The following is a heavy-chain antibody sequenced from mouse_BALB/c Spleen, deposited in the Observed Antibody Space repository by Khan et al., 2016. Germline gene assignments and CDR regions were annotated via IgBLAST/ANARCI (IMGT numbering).Heavy chain of an antibody. Sequence: QVQLQQSGAELVRPGSSVKISCKASGYAFSGYWMNWVKQRPGQGLEWIGQIYPGDGDTNYNGKFKGKATLTADKSSSTAYMQLSSLTSEDSAVYFFARVTPFAAWGQGTLFTVSS. D-gene: IGHD2-12*01. V-gene: IGHV1-80*01. CDR2: IYPGDGDT. J-gene: IGHJ3*01. CDR3: ARVTPFAA. CDR1: GYAFSGYW.